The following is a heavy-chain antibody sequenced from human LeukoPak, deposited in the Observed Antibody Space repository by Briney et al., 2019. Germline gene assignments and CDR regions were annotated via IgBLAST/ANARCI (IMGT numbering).Heavy chain of an antibody. CDR1: GYTFTSYG. CDR2: ISAYNGNT. V-gene: IGHV1-18*01. J-gene: IGHJ5*02. Sequence: GASVKVSCKASGYTFTSYGISWVRQAPGQGLEWMEWISAYNGNTNYAQKLQGRVTMTTDTSTSTAYMELRSLRSDDTAVYYCARDREYCSGTSCYRGFDPWGQGTLVTVSS. CDR3: ARDREYCSGTSCYRGFDP. D-gene: IGHD2-2*01.